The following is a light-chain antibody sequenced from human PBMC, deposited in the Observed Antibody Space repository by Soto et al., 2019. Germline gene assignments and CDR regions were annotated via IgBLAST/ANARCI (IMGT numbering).Light chain of an antibody. V-gene: IGKV3-20*01. J-gene: IGKJ1*01. CDR1: QSVTSD. Sequence: EIVMKLSPATLSVTPGERATLSCRASQSVTSDLAWYLQKPGQAPRLLIYGASSRATGIPDRFSGSGSGTDFTLTINRLEPEDFAVYYCQQYGDSPPTFGQGTNVDI. CDR3: QQYGDSPPT. CDR2: GAS.